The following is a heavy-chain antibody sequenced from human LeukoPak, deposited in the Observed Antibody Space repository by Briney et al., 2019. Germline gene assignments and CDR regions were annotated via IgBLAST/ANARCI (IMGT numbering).Heavy chain of an antibody. Sequence: GASVKVSCKASGYTFTSYAMHWVRQAPGQRLEWMGWINAGNGNTKYSQKFQGRVTITRDTSASTAYMELSSLRSEDTAVYYCARDLSALEQQLVEEDWFDPWGQGTLVTVSS. J-gene: IGHJ5*02. CDR3: ARDLSALEQQLVEEDWFDP. CDR1: GYTFTSYA. CDR2: INAGNGNT. V-gene: IGHV1-3*01. D-gene: IGHD6-13*01.